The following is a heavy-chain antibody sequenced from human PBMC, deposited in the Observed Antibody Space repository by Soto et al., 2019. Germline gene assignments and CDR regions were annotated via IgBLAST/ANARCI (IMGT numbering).Heavy chain of an antibody. V-gene: IGHV4-39*01. D-gene: IGHD3-22*01. CDR2: IYYSGST. J-gene: IGHJ3*02. CDR1: GGSISSSSYY. Sequence: SETLSLTCTVSGGSISSSSYYWGWIRQPPGKGLEWIGSIYYSGSTYYNPSLKSRVTISVDTSKNQFSLKLSSVTAADTAVYYCARVVVMIDAFDIWGQGTMVT. CDR3: ARVVVMIDAFDI.